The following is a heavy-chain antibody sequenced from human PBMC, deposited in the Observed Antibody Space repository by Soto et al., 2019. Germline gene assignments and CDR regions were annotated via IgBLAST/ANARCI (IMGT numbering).Heavy chain of an antibody. V-gene: IGHV1-69*08. D-gene: IGHD5-12*01. J-gene: IGHJ4*02. CDR1: GGTFSSYT. Sequence: QVQLVQSGAEVKKPGSSVKVSCKASGGTFSSYTISWVRQAPGQGLEWMGRIIPILGIANYAQKFQGRVTITADKSTSTAYMELSSLRSEDTAVYYFARDSRDGYNSDYWGQGTLVTVSS. CDR3: ARDSRDGYNSDY. CDR2: IIPILGIA.